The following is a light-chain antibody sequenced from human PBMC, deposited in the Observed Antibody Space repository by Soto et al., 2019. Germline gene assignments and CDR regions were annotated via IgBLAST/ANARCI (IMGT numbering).Light chain of an antibody. CDR1: QSINNRY. Sequence: EIVLTQSPGTLSLSPGERATLSCRASQSINNRYLAWYQQKPGQAPRLRIYAASSRATGIPDRFRGSGSGTDFTPTISRLEPEDFAVYYCQQFGSSPGFTFGPGTKVDVK. J-gene: IGKJ3*01. CDR2: AAS. CDR3: QQFGSSPGFT. V-gene: IGKV3-20*01.